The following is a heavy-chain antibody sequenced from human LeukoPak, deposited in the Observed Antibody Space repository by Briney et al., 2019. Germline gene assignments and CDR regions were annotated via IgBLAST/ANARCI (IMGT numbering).Heavy chain of an antibody. CDR1: GFTFSSYA. CDR3: ARSGPELVINYFDY. Sequence: PGRSLRLSCAASGFTFSSYALYWVRQAPGKGMEWVALISYDGSNKYYADSVKGRFTISRDNSKNTLYLQMNSLTAEDTAVYYCARSGPELVINYFDYWGQGTLVTVSS. J-gene: IGHJ4*02. V-gene: IGHV3-30-3*01. CDR2: ISYDGSNK. D-gene: IGHD3-9*01.